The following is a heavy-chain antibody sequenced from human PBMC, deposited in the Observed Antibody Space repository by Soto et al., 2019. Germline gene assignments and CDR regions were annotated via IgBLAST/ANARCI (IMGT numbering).Heavy chain of an antibody. Sequence: PGESLNISCKGSGYSFTSYWISWVRQMPGKGLEWMGRIDPSDSYTNYSPSFQGHVTISADKSISTAYLQWSSLKASDTAMYYCARYGSGSYYLDYYYYGMDVWGQGTTVTVSS. J-gene: IGHJ6*02. CDR1: GYSFTSYW. D-gene: IGHD3-10*01. CDR3: ARYGSGSYYLDYYYYGMDV. V-gene: IGHV5-10-1*01. CDR2: IDPSDSYT.